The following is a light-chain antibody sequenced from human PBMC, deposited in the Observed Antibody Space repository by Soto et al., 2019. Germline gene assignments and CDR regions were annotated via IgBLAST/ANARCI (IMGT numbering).Light chain of an antibody. CDR2: DAS. CDR1: QSVSSY. CDR3: QQRSNWPPNT. Sequence: EIVLTQSPGTLSLSPGEIATLYCSASQSVSSYLAWYQQKPGQAPRLLIYDASNRATGIPARFSGSGSGTDFTLTISSLEPEDFAVYYCQQRSNWPPNTFGQGTRLEIK. J-gene: IGKJ5*01. V-gene: IGKV3-11*01.